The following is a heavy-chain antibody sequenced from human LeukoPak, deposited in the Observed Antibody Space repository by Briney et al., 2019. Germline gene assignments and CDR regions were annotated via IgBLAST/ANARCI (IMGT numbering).Heavy chain of an antibody. CDR3: ARDSRFGKLLIPYFDY. J-gene: IGHJ4*02. CDR2: ITSRSSSI. V-gene: IGHV3-48*02. D-gene: IGHD3-10*01. Sequence: GGSLRLSCGASGFPFSNYNMNWVRQAPEKGLEWVSYITSRSSSIYYADSVKGRFTISRDNAQNSLYLQMNSLRDEDTAVYYCARDSRFGKLLIPYFDYWGQGTLVTVSS. CDR1: GFPFSNYN.